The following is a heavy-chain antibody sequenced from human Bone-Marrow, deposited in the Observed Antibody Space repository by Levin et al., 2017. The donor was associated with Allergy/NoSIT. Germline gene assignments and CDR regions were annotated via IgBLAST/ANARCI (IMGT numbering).Heavy chain of an antibody. Sequence: LRLSCTVSGDSISNTHHYWSWIRQPAGKGLEWIGRMFAGGAATYKRSLRSRVTISIDTSKNQFSLKLTSVTAADTAVYCCARDETFNSWHVGWFDSWGQGTLVTVSS. V-gene: IGHV4-61*02. CDR1: GDSISNTHHY. CDR3: ARDETFNSWHVGWFDS. D-gene: IGHD2/OR15-2a*01. J-gene: IGHJ5*01. CDR2: MFAGGAA.